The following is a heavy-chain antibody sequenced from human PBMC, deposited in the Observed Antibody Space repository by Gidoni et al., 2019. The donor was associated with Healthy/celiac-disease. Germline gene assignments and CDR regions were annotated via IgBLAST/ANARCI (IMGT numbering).Heavy chain of an antibody. Sequence: EVQLVQSGAEVKKPGESLKISCKGSGYSFTSYWIGWVRQMPGKGLEWIGIIYPGDSDTRYSPSFQGQVTISADKSISTAYLQWSSLKASDTAMYYCARVVYCSGGSCYSEAFWFDPWGQGTLVTVSA. CDR1: GYSFTSYW. CDR3: ARVVYCSGGSCYSEAFWFDP. D-gene: IGHD2-15*01. CDR2: IYPGDSDT. V-gene: IGHV5-51*01. J-gene: IGHJ5*02.